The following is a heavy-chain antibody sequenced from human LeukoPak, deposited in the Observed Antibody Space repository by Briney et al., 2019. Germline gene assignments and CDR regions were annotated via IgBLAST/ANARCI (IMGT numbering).Heavy chain of an antibody. CDR3: ARVGLGYSYGYLDY. Sequence: GASVKVSCKASGYTFTGYYMHWVRQAPGQGLEWMGWINPHSGGTNFAQKFQGRVTMTRDTSINTAYMELSRLRSDDTAVYYCARVGLGYSYGYLDYWGQGTPVTVSS. J-gene: IGHJ4*02. CDR2: INPHSGGT. CDR1: GYTFTGYY. D-gene: IGHD5-18*01. V-gene: IGHV1-2*02.